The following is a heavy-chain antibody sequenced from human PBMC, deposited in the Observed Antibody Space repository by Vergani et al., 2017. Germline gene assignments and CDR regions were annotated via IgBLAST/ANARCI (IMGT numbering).Heavy chain of an antibody. CDR3: ARGWGADSRGYRWYFDL. D-gene: IGHD3-22*01. CDR1: GGSFSGYY. J-gene: IGHJ2*01. CDR2: INHSGST. V-gene: IGHV4-34*01. Sequence: QVQLQESGPGLVKPSETLSLTCAVYGGSFSGYYWSWIRQPPGKGLEWIGEINHSGSTNYNPSLKSRVTISVDTSKNQFSLKLSSVTAADTAVYYCARGWGADSRGYRWYFDLWGRGTLVTVSS.